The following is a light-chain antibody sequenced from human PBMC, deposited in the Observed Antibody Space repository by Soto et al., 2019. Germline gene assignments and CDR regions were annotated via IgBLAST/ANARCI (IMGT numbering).Light chain of an antibody. Sequence: SYELTQPPSVSVSPGQTARITCSGDALPKQYAYWYQQKPGQAPVLVIYKDSERPSGIPERFSGSSSGTTVTLTISGVQAEDEADYYCQSADSSGTYVFETGTKV. CDR1: ALPKQY. CDR2: KDS. CDR3: QSADSSGTYV. V-gene: IGLV3-25*02. J-gene: IGLJ1*01.